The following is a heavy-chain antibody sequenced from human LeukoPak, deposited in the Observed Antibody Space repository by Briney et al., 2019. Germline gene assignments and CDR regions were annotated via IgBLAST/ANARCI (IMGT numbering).Heavy chain of an antibody. CDR2: IKTKTEGGTT. CDR3: SKEWFGAIDY. J-gene: IGHJ4*02. CDR1: GFTFSYAC. D-gene: IGHD3-10*01. Sequence: GGSLRLSCAASGFTFSYACMTWVRQAPGKGLEWVGRIKTKTEGGTTDYAAPVKGRFTISRDDSKNTLYLQMNSLKTEDTAVYYCSKEWFGAIDYWGQGTLVTVSS. V-gene: IGHV3-15*01.